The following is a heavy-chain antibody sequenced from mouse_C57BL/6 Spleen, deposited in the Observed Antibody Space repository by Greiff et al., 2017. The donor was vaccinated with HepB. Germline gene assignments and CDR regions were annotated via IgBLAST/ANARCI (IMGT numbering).Heavy chain of an antibody. CDR2: INPSNGGT. J-gene: IGHJ2*01. CDR1: GYTFTSYW. CDR3: AREGGSRDY. V-gene: IGHV1-53*01. Sequence: VQLQQSGTDLVKPGASVKLYCKASGYTFTSYWMHWVKQRPGQGLEWIGNINPSNGGTNYNEKFKSKPTLTVDKSSSTAYMQISSLTSDDSADYLCAREGGSRDYWGQGTTLTVPS.